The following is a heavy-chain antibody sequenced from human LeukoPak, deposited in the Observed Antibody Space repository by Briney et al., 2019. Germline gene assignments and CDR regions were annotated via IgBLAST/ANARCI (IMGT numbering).Heavy chain of an antibody. CDR3: ARDFEVPAAAPDYYYDYYMDV. J-gene: IGHJ6*03. D-gene: IGHD2-2*01. CDR1: GFIFNTYS. V-gene: IGHV3-48*04. CDR2: ISSGSTTI. Sequence: GGSLRLSCAASGFIFNTYSMNWVRQAPGKGLEWVSYISSGSTTIYYADSVKGRFTISRDNVENSLYLQMNSLRVEDTAVYYCARDFEVPAAAPDYYYDYYMDVWGKGTTVTVSS.